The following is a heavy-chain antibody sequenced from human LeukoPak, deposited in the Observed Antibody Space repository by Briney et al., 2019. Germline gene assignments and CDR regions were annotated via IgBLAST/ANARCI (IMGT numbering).Heavy chain of an antibody. V-gene: IGHV3-30-3*01. D-gene: IGHD1-26*01. Sequence: GRSLRLSCAASGFTFTSYAVHWVRQAPGKGLEWVAVISYDGSNKYYADSVKGRFTISRDNSKNTLYLQMNSLRAEDTVVYYCARGSTGSGTYSTLDYWGQGTLVTVSS. CDR2: ISYDGSNK. CDR3: ARGSTGSGTYSTLDY. CDR1: GFTFTSYA. J-gene: IGHJ4*02.